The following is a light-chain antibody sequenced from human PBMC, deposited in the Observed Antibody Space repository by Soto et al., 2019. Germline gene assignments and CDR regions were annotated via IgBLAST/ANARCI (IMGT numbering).Light chain of an antibody. V-gene: IGLV2-8*01. Sequence: QPALTQPPSASGSLGQSVTISCTGSSGDVGGYNSVSWYQQHPGKAPKLIIYEVIRRPSGVPDRFSGSKFYNTASLTVSGLQPEDEAEYFCSSYAGSRIYVLGTGTKVTVL. J-gene: IGLJ1*01. CDR2: EVI. CDR3: SSYAGSRIYV. CDR1: SGDVGGYNS.